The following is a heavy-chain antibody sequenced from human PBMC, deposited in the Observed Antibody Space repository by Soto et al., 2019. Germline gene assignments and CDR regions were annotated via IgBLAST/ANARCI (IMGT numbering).Heavy chain of an antibody. CDR2: INAGNGNT. CDR1: GYTFTIYA. V-gene: IGHV1-3*01. CDR3: ARGITLPTPLDY. D-gene: IGHD1-20*01. Sequence: GTSVKLSCTASGYTFTIYAMHWVRQAPGQRLEWMGWINAGNGNTKYSQKFQGRVTITRDTSASTAYMELSSLRPEDTAVYYCARGITLPTPLDYWGQGTLVTVSS. J-gene: IGHJ4*02.